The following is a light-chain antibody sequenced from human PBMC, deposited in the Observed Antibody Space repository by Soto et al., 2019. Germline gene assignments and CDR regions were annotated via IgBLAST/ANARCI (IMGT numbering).Light chain of an antibody. V-gene: IGKV3-11*01. CDR3: QQRSNWPLT. Sequence: EIVLTQSPATLSLSPGERATLSCRASQSVSSYLAWYQQKPGQAPRLLIYDASNRATGIPARFSGSGSGTVFTLTISSLEPEDFAVYYCQQRSNWPLTFGPGTKVDI. CDR2: DAS. CDR1: QSVSSY. J-gene: IGKJ3*01.